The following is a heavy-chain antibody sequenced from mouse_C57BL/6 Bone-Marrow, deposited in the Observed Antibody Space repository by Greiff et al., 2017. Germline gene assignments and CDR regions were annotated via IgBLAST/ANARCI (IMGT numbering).Heavy chain of an antibody. D-gene: IGHD1-2*01. CDR3: ASKGTADY. Sequence: QVQLQQSGAELARPGASVKLSCKASGYTFTSYGISWVKQRTGQGLEWIGEIYPRSGNTYYNEKFKGKATLTVDTSSSTAYMELHSLTSEDSAVYFCASKGTADYWGQGTTLTVSS. CDR1: GYTFTSYG. V-gene: IGHV1-81*01. J-gene: IGHJ2*01. CDR2: IYPRSGNT.